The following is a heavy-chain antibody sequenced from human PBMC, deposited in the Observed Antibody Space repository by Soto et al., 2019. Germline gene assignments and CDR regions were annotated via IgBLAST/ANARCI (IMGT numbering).Heavy chain of an antibody. V-gene: IGHV4-34*01. CDR2: INHSGST. CDR3: ARAMYYDFWSGTQRSWFDP. D-gene: IGHD3-3*01. CDR1: GGSFSGYY. Sequence: TSETLSLTCAVYGGSFSGYYWSWIRQPPGKGLEWIGEINHSGSTNYNPSLKSQVTISVDTSKNQFSLKLSSVTAADTAVYYCARAMYYDFWSGTQRSWFDPRGQGTLVTVSS. J-gene: IGHJ5*02.